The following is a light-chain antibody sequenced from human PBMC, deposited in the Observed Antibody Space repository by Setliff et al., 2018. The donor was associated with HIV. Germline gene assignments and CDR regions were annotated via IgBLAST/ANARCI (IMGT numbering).Light chain of an antibody. CDR1: SSDIGRYNS. CDR2: DVN. Sequence: QSALTQPASVSGSPGQSITIPCTGTSSDIGRYNSVSWYQQKPGKAPKLLIFDVNNRPSGVSTRFSASKSGNTASLTISGFQPEDEADYYCNSFASNSAYTPYVFGTGTKVTVL. CDR3: NSFASNSAYTPYV. V-gene: IGLV2-14*01. J-gene: IGLJ1*01.